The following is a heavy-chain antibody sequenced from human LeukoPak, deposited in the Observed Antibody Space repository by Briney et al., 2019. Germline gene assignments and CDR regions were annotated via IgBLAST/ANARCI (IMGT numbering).Heavy chain of an antibody. CDR2: IYYSGST. CDR1: GGSISSSSYY. J-gene: IGHJ5*02. CDR3: ARDLTAAAGTSSKGFDP. Sequence: SETLSLTCTVSGGSISSSSYYWGWIRQPPGKGLEWIGSIYYSGSTYYNPSLKSRVTISVDTSKNQFSLKLSSVTAADTAVYYCARDLTAAAGTSSKGFDPWGQGTLVTVSS. D-gene: IGHD6-13*01. V-gene: IGHV4-39*07.